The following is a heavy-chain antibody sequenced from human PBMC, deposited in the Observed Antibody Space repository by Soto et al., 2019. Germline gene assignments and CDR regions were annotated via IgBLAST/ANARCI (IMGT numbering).Heavy chain of an antibody. CDR2: IYYSGST. CDR1: GGSVSSNIYY. CDR3: ARKYYYDSSGYPSPFDP. V-gene: IGHV4-31*03. D-gene: IGHD3-22*01. Sequence: TLSLTCSASGGSVSSNIYYWTWIRQHPGKGPEWIGHIYYSGSTYYNPSLKSRVTISLDMSKNQFSLKLTSVSAADTAVYYCARKYYYDSSGYPSPFDPWGQGTLVTVSS. J-gene: IGHJ5*02.